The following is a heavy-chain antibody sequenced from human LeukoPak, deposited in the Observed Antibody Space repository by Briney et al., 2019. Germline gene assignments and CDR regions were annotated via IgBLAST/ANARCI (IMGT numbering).Heavy chain of an antibody. CDR3: ARDKSSSTNLLDY. V-gene: IGHV3-9*01. D-gene: IGHD2-2*01. CDR2: ITWNSGNI. J-gene: IGHJ4*02. CDR1: GFAFDGYA. Sequence: GRSLRLSCAASGFAFDGYAMHWVRQAPGKGLEWVSGITWNSGNIDYADSVKGRFTISRDNAKNSLYLQMNSLRAEDTAVYYCARDKSSSTNLLDYWGQGTLVTVSS.